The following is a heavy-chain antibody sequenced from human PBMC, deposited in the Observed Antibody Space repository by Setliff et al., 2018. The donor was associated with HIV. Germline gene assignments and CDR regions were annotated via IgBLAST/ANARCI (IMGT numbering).Heavy chain of an antibody. CDR3: ARERSLITVRRYFDN. Sequence: SETLSLTCAVYGGSFSDYYWSWIRQPPGKGLEWIGEINHSGSTNYNPSLKSRVTISVDTSKNQFSLKLNPVTAADTAVYYCARERSLITVRRYFDNWGQGTLVTVSS. J-gene: IGHJ4*02. V-gene: IGHV4-34*01. CDR1: GGSFSDYY. D-gene: IGHD1-1*01. CDR2: INHSGST.